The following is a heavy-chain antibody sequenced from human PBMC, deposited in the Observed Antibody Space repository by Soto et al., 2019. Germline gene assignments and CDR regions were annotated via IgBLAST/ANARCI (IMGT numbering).Heavy chain of an antibody. Sequence: GGSLRLSCAASGFTFSSSGMHWVRQAPGKGLEWVAVISYDGSNKFYADSVKGRFTISRDNFRNTLYLQMNSLRAEDTAVYYCAKEFHSWNYFDYWGQGTLVTVSS. V-gene: IGHV3-30*18. CDR2: ISYDGSNK. J-gene: IGHJ4*02. CDR1: GFTFSSSG. CDR3: AKEFHSWNYFDY. D-gene: IGHD1-20*01.